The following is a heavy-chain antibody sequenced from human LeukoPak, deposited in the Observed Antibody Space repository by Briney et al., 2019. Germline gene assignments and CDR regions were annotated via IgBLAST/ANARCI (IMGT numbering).Heavy chain of an antibody. CDR1: GFTFSSYA. CDR2: ISGSGGST. CDR3: AKDIREYDSSGYYPDDAFDV. Sequence: GGSLRLSCAASGFTFSSYAMSWVRQAPGKGLEWVSAISGSGGSTYYADSVKGRFTISRDNSKNTLYLQMNSLRAEDTAVYYCAKDIREYDSSGYYPDDAFDVWGQGTKVTVSS. V-gene: IGHV3-23*01. J-gene: IGHJ3*01. D-gene: IGHD3-22*01.